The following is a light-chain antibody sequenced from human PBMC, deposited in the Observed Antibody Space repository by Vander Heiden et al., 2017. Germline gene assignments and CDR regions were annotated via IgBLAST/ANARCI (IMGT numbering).Light chain of an antibody. V-gene: IGLV2-11*01. CDR3: CSYSASYTLVL. J-gene: IGLJ2*01. Sequence: QSALTQPPSVAGSPGQSVTISCTGTSSDVSAYNDVSWYQQHPGKAPKLIIYDVSGRPSGVPDRFSGSKSDNTASLTISGLQAEDEADYFCCSYSASYTLVLFGGGTKLTVL. CDR1: SSDVSAYND. CDR2: DVS.